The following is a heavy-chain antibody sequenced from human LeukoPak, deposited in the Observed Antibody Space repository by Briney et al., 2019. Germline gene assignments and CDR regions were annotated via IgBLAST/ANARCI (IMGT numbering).Heavy chain of an antibody. D-gene: IGHD3-3*01. CDR2: IWYDGSNK. J-gene: IGHJ4*02. CDR3: AREPVTIFGVVTAGCDY. CDR1: GFTFSSYG. Sequence: GRSLRLSCAASGFTFSSYGMHWVRQAPGKGLEWVAVIWYDGSNKYYADSVKGRFTISRDNSKNTLYLQMNSLRAEDTAVYYCAREPVTIFGVVTAGCDYWGQGTLVTVSS. V-gene: IGHV3-33*01.